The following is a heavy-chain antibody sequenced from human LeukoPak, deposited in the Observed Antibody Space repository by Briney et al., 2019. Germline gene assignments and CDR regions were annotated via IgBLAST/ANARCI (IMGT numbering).Heavy chain of an antibody. Sequence: GGSLRLSCAASGFIFSSYDMNWVRQAPGKGLEWVSYISSSGDTIYYADSVKGRFTFSRDNAKNSLYLQMDSLRAEDTAVYYCARGSLRYDILTGWTRLPDSWGQGTLVTISS. V-gene: IGHV3-48*03. CDR2: ISSSGDTI. J-gene: IGHJ4*02. CDR3: ARGSLRYDILTGWTRLPDS. CDR1: GFIFSSYD. D-gene: IGHD3-9*01.